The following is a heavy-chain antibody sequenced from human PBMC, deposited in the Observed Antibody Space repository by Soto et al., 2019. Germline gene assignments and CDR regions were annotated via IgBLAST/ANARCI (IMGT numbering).Heavy chain of an antibody. CDR2: ISSSSSYI. D-gene: IGHD3-3*01. V-gene: IGHV3-21*01. Sequence: GGSLRLSCASSGFTFSSYSMNWVRQAPGKGLEWVSSISSSSSYIYYADSVKGRFTISRDNAKNSLYLQMNSLRAEDTAVYYCARVDYDFWSGYYQGFDYWGQGTLVTVSS. J-gene: IGHJ4*02. CDR3: ARVDYDFWSGYYQGFDY. CDR1: GFTFSSYS.